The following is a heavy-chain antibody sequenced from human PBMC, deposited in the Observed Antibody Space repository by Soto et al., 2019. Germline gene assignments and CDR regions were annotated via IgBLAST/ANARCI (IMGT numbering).Heavy chain of an antibody. J-gene: IGHJ6*03. Sequence: SETLSLTCTVSGGSISSSSYYWGWIRQPPGKGLEWIGSIYYSGTTYYNPSLKSRVTISVDTSKKQFSLKLTSVTAADTAVYFCARRVTVSYYMDVWGKGTTVTVSS. CDR3: ARRVTVSYYMDV. CDR1: GGSISSSSYY. CDR2: IYYSGTT. V-gene: IGHV4-39*01. D-gene: IGHD4-4*01.